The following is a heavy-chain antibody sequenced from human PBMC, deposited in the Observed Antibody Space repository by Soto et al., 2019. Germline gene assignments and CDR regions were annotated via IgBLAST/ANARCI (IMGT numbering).Heavy chain of an antibody. J-gene: IGHJ5*02. V-gene: IGHV3-64D*06. CDR1: GFTFSSYA. CDR3: VKARHYYDSSGYHSA. D-gene: IGHD3-22*01. Sequence: LRLSCSASGFTFSSYAMHWVRQAPGKGLEYVSAISSNGGSTYYADSVKGRFTISRDNSKNTLYLQMSSLRAEDTAVYYCVKARHYYDSSGYHSAWGQGALVTVSS. CDR2: ISSNGGST.